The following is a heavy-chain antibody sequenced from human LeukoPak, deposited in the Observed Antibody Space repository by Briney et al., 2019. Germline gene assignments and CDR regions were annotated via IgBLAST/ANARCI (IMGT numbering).Heavy chain of an antibody. CDR3: ARGSPLYYYYYMDV. Sequence: SETLSLTCTVSGGSISSYYWSWIRQPAGKGPEWIGRIYTSGSTNYNPSLKSRVTMSVDTSKNQFSLKLSSVTAADTAVYYCARGSPLYYYYYMDVWGKGTTVTISS. V-gene: IGHV4-4*07. CDR2: IYTSGST. J-gene: IGHJ6*03. CDR1: GGSISSYY.